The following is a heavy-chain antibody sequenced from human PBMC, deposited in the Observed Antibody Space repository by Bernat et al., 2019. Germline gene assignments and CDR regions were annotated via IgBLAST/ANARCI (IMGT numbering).Heavy chain of an antibody. D-gene: IGHD3-3*01. V-gene: IGHV1-2*04. Sequence: QVQLVQSGAEVKKPGASVKVSCKASGYTFTGYYMHWVRQAPGQGLEWMGWINPNSGGTNYAQKFQGWVTMTRDTSISTAYIELSRLRSDDTAVYYCAREGPYYDFWSGYDSSWYGMDVWGQGTTVTVSS. J-gene: IGHJ6*02. CDR2: INPNSGGT. CDR1: GYTFTGYY. CDR3: AREGPYYDFWSGYDSSWYGMDV.